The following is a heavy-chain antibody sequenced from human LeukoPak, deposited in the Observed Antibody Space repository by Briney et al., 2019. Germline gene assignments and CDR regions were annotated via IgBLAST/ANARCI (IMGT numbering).Heavy chain of an antibody. Sequence: GGSLRLSCAASGFSFTTYGMSWVRQAPGKGLEWVANIKRDGSEKYYVDSVKGRFTISRDNAKNSLYLQMNSLRAEDTAVYYCARPGYCSGDTCYVAFDIWGQGTVVTVSS. D-gene: IGHD2-15*01. V-gene: IGHV3-7*01. CDR1: GFSFTTYG. J-gene: IGHJ3*02. CDR3: ARPGYCSGDTCYVAFDI. CDR2: IKRDGSEK.